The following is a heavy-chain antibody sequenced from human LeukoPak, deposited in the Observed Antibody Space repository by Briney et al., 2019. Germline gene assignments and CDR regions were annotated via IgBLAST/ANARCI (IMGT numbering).Heavy chain of an antibody. CDR3: ARHQVEDTAMVIYYFDY. D-gene: IGHD5-18*01. Sequence: GGSLRLSCAASGFTFSSYSMNWVRQAPGKGLEWVSSISSSSSYIYYADSVKGRFTISRDNAKNSLYLQMNSLRAEDTAVYYCARHQVEDTAMVIYYFDYWGQGTLVTVSS. V-gene: IGHV3-21*01. CDR1: GFTFSSYS. CDR2: ISSSSSYI. J-gene: IGHJ4*02.